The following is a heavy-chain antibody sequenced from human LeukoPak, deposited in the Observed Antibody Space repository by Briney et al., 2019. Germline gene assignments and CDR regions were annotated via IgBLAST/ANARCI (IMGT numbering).Heavy chain of an antibody. CDR1: GFTFRSYE. CDR3: ATDIRAVGDSRYFDY. V-gene: IGHV3-48*03. CDR2: LSGSGGDK. Sequence: GGSLRLSCAASGFTFRSYEMNWVRQAPGKGLEWLSYLSGSGGDKNYADSMKGRFTISRDNAENSLYLQMNNLRIEDTAIYYCATDIRAVGDSRYFDYWGQGTLVTVSS. D-gene: IGHD1-26*01. J-gene: IGHJ4*02.